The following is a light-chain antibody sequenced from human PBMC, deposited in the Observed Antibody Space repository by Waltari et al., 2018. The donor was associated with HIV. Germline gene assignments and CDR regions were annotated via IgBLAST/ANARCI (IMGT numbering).Light chain of an antibody. J-gene: IGLJ1*01. V-gene: IGLV1-51*01. CDR3: GTWDSALSGHYV. Sequence: QSVLTQPPSGSAAPGQKVTISCSGASPNLGNNYVAWYQQVPGTAPKLLIYDNNKRPSGIPDRVSGSKSGTSATLDIAGLQTGDEADYYCGTWDSALSGHYVFGTGTKVTVL. CDR1: SPNLGNNY. CDR2: DNN.